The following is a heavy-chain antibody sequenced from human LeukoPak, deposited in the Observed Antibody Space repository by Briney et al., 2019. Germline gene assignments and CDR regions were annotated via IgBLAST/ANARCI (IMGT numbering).Heavy chain of an antibody. CDR2: IRYDGSNK. D-gene: IGHD2-2*02. V-gene: IGHV3-30*02. Sequence: GGSLRLSCAASGFTFSSYGMHWVRQAPGKGLEWVAFIRYDGSNKYYADSVKGRFTISRDNSKNTLYLQMNSLRAEDTAVYYCAKYCSSTSCYNDANWFDPWGQGTLVTVSS. CDR3: AKYCSSTSCYNDANWFDP. CDR1: GFTFSSYG. J-gene: IGHJ5*02.